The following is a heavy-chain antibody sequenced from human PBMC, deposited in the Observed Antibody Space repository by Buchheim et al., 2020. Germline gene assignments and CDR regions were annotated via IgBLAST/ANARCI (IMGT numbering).Heavy chain of an antibody. CDR2: IYTSGST. D-gene: IGHD3-9*01. V-gene: IGHV4-61*02. CDR1: GGSISSGSYY. J-gene: IGHJ4*02. Sequence: QVQLQESGPGLVKPSQTLSLTCTVSGGSISSGSYYWSWIRQPAGKGLEWIGRIYTSGSTNYNPSLKSRVTISLDTSKNQFPLKLSSVTAADTAVYYCASSPDDDILTGYYRGLFDYWGQGTL. CDR3: ASSPDDDILTGYYRGLFDY.